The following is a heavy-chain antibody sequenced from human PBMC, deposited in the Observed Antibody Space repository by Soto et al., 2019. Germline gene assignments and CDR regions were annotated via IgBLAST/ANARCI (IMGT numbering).Heavy chain of an antibody. J-gene: IGHJ4*02. Sequence: GGSLRLSCAASGFTFSDYYMDWVRQLPGKGLEWVGGTRNKANSYTTEYAPSVKGRFTISRHDSEDSMFLQLNSLKTEDTAVYYCARDTGGSYDFWGQGALVTVSS. CDR2: TRNKANSYTT. CDR1: GFTFSDYY. D-gene: IGHD1-26*01. V-gene: IGHV3-72*01. CDR3: ARDTGGSYDF.